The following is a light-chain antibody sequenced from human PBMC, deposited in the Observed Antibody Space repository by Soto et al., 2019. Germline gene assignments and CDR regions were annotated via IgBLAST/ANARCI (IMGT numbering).Light chain of an antibody. Sequence: EIVLTQSPATLSLSPGERATLSCRASQSVSSNLAWYQQKLGQAPRLLIYDAFNRATGIPARFSGSGSGTDFTLTISNLEPEDFAVYYCQQRSSWPTFAQGTKLEIK. V-gene: IGKV3-11*01. CDR3: QQRSSWPT. CDR2: DAF. J-gene: IGKJ2*01. CDR1: QSVSSN.